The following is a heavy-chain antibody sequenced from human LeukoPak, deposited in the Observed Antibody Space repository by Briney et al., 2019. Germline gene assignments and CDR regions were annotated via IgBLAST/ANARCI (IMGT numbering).Heavy chain of an antibody. J-gene: IGHJ4*02. V-gene: IGHV3-9*01. CDR3: ARAGFTFSDYFGSFFDY. CDR2: ISWNSGSI. D-gene: IGHD3-10*01. Sequence: PGRSLRLSCAASGFTFDDYAMHWVRQAPEKGLEWVSGISWNSGSIGYADSVKGRFTISRDNAKNSLYLQMNSLRAEDTAVYYCARAGFTFSDYFGSFFDYWGQGTLVTVSS. CDR1: GFTFDDYA.